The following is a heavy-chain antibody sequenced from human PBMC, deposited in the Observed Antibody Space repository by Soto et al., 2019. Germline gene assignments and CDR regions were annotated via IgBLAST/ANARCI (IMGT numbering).Heavy chain of an antibody. CDR3: AKDRVGGTFYTPLGF. D-gene: IGHD1-7*01. CDR2: ITYDGGNK. J-gene: IGHJ4*02. V-gene: IGHV3-30*18. CDR1: GFNFDNYG. Sequence: GGSLRLSCQASGFNFDNYGMHWVRQAPGKGLEWVAVITYDGGNKYYADSVKGRFTISRDNSKNTLSLHLNTLKPEDTAVYHCAKDRVGGTFYTPLGFWGQGTLVTVSS.